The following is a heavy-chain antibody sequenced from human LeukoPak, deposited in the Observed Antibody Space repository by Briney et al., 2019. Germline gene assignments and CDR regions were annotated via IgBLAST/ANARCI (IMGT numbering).Heavy chain of an antibody. Sequence: KPSETLSLTCTVSGGSISSYYWSWIRQPPGKGLEWIGYIYYSGSTNYNPSLKSRVTISVDTSKNQFSLKLSSVPAADTAVYYCARDLVVPAAMPYYYYYYMDVWGKGTTVTVSS. J-gene: IGHJ6*03. CDR3: ARDLVVPAAMPYYYYYYMDV. CDR2: IYYSGST. D-gene: IGHD2-2*01. CDR1: GGSISSYY. V-gene: IGHV4-59*01.